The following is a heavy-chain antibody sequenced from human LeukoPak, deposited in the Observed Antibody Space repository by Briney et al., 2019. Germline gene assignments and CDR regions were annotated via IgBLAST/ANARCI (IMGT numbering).Heavy chain of an antibody. CDR2: SRNKAKSYTT. CDR3: ARVTTIFDYYYDY. V-gene: IGHV3-72*01. J-gene: IGHJ4*02. CDR1: GFIFSDHY. D-gene: IGHD4-11*01. Sequence: GGSLRLSCAASGFIFSDHYMGWVRQAPGKGPEWVGRSRNKAKSYTTEYAASVKGRFTISREDSKNSLYLQMNSLKTEDTAVYYCARVTTIFDYYYDYWGQGTLVTVSS.